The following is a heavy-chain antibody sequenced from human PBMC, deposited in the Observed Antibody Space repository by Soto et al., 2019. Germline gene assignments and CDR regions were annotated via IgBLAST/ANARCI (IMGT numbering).Heavy chain of an antibody. CDR1: GFTFSSYA. CDR2: ISGSGGST. J-gene: IGHJ4*02. CDR3: AKVLLAYYYDSSGYPGRGYFDY. Sequence: LRLSCAASGFTFSSYAMSWVRQAPGKGLEWVSAISGSGGSTYYADSVKGRFTISRDNSKHTLYLQMNSLRAEDTAVYYCAKVLLAYYYDSSGYPGRGYFDYWGQGTLVTVSS. V-gene: IGHV3-23*01. D-gene: IGHD3-22*01.